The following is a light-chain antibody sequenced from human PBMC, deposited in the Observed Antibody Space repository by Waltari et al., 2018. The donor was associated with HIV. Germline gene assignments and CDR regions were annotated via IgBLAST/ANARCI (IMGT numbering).Light chain of an antibody. CDR3: SSYTSRSTWV. J-gene: IGLJ3*02. CDR1: TSDVGGYDY. Sequence: QSALTQPASVSGSPGQSITISCTGTTSDVGGYDYVPWYRQQPGKVPKLIIYEVTRRPSGVSSRFSGSKSGSTASLTISGLQAADESDYYCSSYTSRSTWVFGGGTKVTVL. CDR2: EVT. V-gene: IGLV2-14*01.